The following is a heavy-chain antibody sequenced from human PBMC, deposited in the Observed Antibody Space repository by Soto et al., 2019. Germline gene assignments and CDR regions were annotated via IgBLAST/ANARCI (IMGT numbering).Heavy chain of an antibody. CDR1: GFTFSSYS. D-gene: IGHD2-21*01. Sequence: GGSLRLSCAASGFTFSSYSMNWVRQAPGKGLEWVSSIIISSNYIYYADSVKGRFTISRDNAKNSLYLQMNSLRAEDTAVYYCARSYCGGDCYAVFDYWGQGTLVTVSS. CDR3: ARSYCGGDCYAVFDY. J-gene: IGHJ4*02. V-gene: IGHV3-21*01. CDR2: IIISSNYI.